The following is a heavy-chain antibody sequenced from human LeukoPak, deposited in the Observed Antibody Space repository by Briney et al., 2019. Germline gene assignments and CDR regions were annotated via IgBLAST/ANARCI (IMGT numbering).Heavy chain of an antibody. CDR3: ARDKDWGGNYYFDY. V-gene: IGHV3-23*01. J-gene: IGHJ4*02. D-gene: IGHD1-7*01. Sequence: PGGSLRLSCAASGFTFKSHAMSWVRQAPGKGLEWVSATSGSGGSRFYADSVKGRFTISRDNSKNTLYLQMNSLRAEDTAVYYCARDKDWGGNYYFDYWGQGTLVTVSS. CDR2: TSGSGGSR. CDR1: GFTFKSHA.